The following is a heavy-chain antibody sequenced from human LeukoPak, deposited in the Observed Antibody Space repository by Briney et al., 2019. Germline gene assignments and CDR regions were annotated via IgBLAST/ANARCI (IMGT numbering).Heavy chain of an antibody. CDR2: IKADGGER. CDR1: GFTFNTFW. J-gene: IGHJ4*02. D-gene: IGHD3-16*01. CDR3: RRGHYDDYA. Sequence: GGSLRLSCVGPGFTFNTFWMNWVCKAPGKGLEWVANIKADGGERYYVDSVRGRFTISRDNARNSLFLQMNNLRAEDTANYFCRRGHYDDYARDQGTLVTVSS. V-gene: IGHV3-7*03.